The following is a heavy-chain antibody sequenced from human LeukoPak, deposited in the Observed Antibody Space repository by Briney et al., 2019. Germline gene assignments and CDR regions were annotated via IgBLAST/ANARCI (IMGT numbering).Heavy chain of an antibody. V-gene: IGHV3-74*01. CDR2: VNSDGRST. CDR1: GFTFSTYW. CDR3: TRDTVTYDY. Sequence: GGSLRLSCAASGFTFSTYWMNWVRQAPGKGLVWVSRVNSDGRSTTYADSVKGRFTISRDNAKNTVYLQMNSLRVEDTAVYYCTRDTVTYDYWGQGTLVTVPS. D-gene: IGHD4-17*01. J-gene: IGHJ4*02.